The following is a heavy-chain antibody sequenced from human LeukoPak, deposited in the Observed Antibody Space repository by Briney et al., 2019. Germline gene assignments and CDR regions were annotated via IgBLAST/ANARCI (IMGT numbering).Heavy chain of an antibody. CDR1: GFTFSSYW. D-gene: IGHD6-13*01. V-gene: IGHV3-7*01. CDR2: IKQDGSEK. CDR3: ARVGGASSSSWYGDY. J-gene: IGHJ4*02. Sequence: GGSLRLSCAASGFTFSSYWMSWVRQAPGKGLEWVANIKQDGSEKYYVDSVKGRFTISRDNAKNSLYLQMNSLRAEDTAVYYCARVGGASSSSWYGDYWGQGTLVTVSS.